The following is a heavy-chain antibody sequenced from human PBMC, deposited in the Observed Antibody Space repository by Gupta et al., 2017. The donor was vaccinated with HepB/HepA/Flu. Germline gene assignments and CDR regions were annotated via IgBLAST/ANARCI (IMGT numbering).Heavy chain of an antibody. D-gene: IGHD1-26*01. J-gene: IGHJ1*01. V-gene: IGHV3-23*01. CDR3: AKVGSFTVAGAASGSYYEYFQH. CDR2: ISGSGGST. Sequence: EVQLLESGGGLVQPGGSLRLSCAASGFTFSSSAMRCVRQAPGKGLGWVSTISGSGGSTYYADSVKGRFTISRDNSKNTLYLQMNSLRAEDTAVYYCAKVGSFTVAGAASGSYYEYFQHWGQGTLVTVSS. CDR1: GFTFSSSA.